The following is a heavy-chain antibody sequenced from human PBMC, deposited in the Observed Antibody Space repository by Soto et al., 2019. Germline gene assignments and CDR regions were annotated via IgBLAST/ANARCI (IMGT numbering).Heavy chain of an antibody. Sequence: PSETPSLTSTASGGTISSYYWAWSRQPPGKGLEWIGYIYYSGSANYNPSLKSRVTISVDTSKNQFSLKLSSVTAADTAVYYCARRQRAAAGMLKKYYFDYWGQGTPVTVSS. CDR1: GGTISSYY. D-gene: IGHD6-13*01. CDR2: IYYSGSA. V-gene: IGHV4-59*08. J-gene: IGHJ4*02. CDR3: ARRQRAAAGMLKKYYFDY.